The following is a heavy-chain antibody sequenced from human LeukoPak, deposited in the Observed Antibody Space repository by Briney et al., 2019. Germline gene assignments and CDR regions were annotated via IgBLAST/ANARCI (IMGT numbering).Heavy chain of an antibody. D-gene: IGHD3-22*01. CDR3: ARDQLYYYGSSGYSDY. V-gene: IGHV1-69*04. J-gene: IGHJ4*02. CDR1: GGTFSSYA. CDR2: IIPILGIA. Sequence: SVTVSCKASGGTFSSYAISWVRQAPGQGLEWMGRIIPILGIANYAQKFQGRVTITADKSTSTAYMELSSLRSEDTAVYYCARDQLYYYGSSGYSDYWGQGTLVTVSS.